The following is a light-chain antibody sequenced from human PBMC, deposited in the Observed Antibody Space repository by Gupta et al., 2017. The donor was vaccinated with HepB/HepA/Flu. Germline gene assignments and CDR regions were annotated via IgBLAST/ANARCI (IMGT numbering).Light chain of an antibody. CDR3: TTWGQERQV. Sequence: QLVLTQSPSASPSLRASVKLTCTLSSGHSSYAIAWHQQKTEKGPRYLMIRNRDGSHKKGAGIPYRVSGSSSGDERTIKIYSLQSEEESDEYCTTWGQERQVFGGGTKVTVL. CDR2: RNRDGSH. CDR1: SGHSSYA. V-gene: IGLV4-69*01. J-gene: IGLJ2*01.